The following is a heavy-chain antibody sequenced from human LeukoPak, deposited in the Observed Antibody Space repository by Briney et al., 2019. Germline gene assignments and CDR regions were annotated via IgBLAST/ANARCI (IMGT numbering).Heavy chain of an antibody. V-gene: IGHV3-30-3*01. J-gene: IGHJ4*02. Sequence: GGSLRLSCAASGFTSSSYAMHWVRQAPGRGLEWVAVISYDGSNKYYADSVKGRFTISRDNSKNTLYLQMNSLRAEDTAVYYCARDAPSIAAAGTEEGFDYWGQGTLVTVSS. CDR1: GFTSSSYA. CDR2: ISYDGSNK. D-gene: IGHD6-13*01. CDR3: ARDAPSIAAAGTEEGFDY.